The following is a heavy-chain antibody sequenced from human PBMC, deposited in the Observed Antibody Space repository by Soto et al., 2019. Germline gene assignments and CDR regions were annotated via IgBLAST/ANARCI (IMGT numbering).Heavy chain of an antibody. J-gene: IGHJ6*02. V-gene: IGHV1-69*12. CDR1: GGTFSSYA. CDR3: ARDVLAGDYYGMDV. CDR2: IIPIFGTA. Sequence: QVQLVQSGAEVKKPGSSVKVSCKASGGTFSSYAISWVRQAPGQGLEWMGGIIPIFGTANYAQKFQGRVTITADESTSTAYKELSSLRSEDTAVYYCARDVLAGDYYGMDVWGQGTTVTVSS. D-gene: IGHD6-13*01.